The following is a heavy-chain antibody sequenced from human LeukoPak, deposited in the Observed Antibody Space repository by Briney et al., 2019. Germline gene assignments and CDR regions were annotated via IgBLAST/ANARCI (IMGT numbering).Heavy chain of an antibody. V-gene: IGHV4-39*07. J-gene: IGHJ6*03. D-gene: IGHD2-15*01. CDR3: ARSIVVVVAATRYCFYYMDV. CDR1: GGSISSSSYY. CDR2: IYYSGST. Sequence: SETLSLTCTVSGGSISSSSYYWGWIRQPPGKGLEWIGSIYYSGSTNYNPSLKSRVTISVDTSKNQFSLKLSSVTAADTAVYYCARSIVVVVAATRYCFYYMDVWGKGTTVTVSS.